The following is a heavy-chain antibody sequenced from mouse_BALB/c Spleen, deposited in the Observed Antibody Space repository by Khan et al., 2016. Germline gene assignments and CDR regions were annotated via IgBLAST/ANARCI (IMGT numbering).Heavy chain of an antibody. Sequence: QVQLKQSGAELARPGASVKMSCKASGYTFISYTMHWVKQRPGQGLEWIGYINPCGGNTNYNQKFNDKATLTADKSSSTAYMQLSRLTSEDSAVYSFARSENYRYGGLDYWGNGTTLTVSS. CDR1: GYTFISYT. J-gene: IGHJ2*01. CDR2: INPCGGNT. V-gene: IGHV1-4*01. D-gene: IGHD2-12*01. CDR3: ARSENYRYGGLDY.